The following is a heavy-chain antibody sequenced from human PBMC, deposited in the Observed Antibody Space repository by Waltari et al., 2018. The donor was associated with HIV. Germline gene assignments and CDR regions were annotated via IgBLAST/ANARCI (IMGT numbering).Heavy chain of an antibody. CDR2: INHSGST. CDR3: ASSGNQPFDY. Sequence: QVQLQQWGAGLLKPSETLSLTCAVYGGSFSGYYWSWIRQPPGKGLEWIGEINHSGSTNYNPSLKSRVTISVDTSKNQFSLKLSSVTAADTAVYYCASSGNQPFDYWGQGTLVTVSS. D-gene: IGHD2-2*01. V-gene: IGHV4-34*01. CDR1: GGSFSGYY. J-gene: IGHJ4*02.